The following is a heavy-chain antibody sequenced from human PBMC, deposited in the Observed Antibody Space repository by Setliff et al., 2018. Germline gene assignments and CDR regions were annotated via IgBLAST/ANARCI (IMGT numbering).Heavy chain of an antibody. D-gene: IGHD6-25*01. CDR1: GYSLKDSS. V-gene: IGHV1-24*01. J-gene: IGHJ1*01. Sequence: GASVKVSCKVSGYSLKDSSMHWVRQVPGKGLEWMGGFAPEVGEIIYAQKFQGRVTMTADTSTDTAYMQVSGLRSEDTAVYYCARAAGSLTSDEYFHHWGQGTLVTVSS. CDR2: FAPEVGEI. CDR3: ARAAGSLTSDEYFHH.